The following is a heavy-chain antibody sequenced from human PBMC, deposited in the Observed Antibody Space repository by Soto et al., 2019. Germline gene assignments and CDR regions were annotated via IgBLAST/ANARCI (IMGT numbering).Heavy chain of an antibody. J-gene: IGHJ5*02. CDR3: ARQGQYYYDSSGYLNWFDP. V-gene: IGHV5-51*01. CDR1: GYSFTSYW. CDR2: IYPGDSDT. D-gene: IGHD3-22*01. Sequence: PGESLKISCQGSGYSFTSYWIGWVRQMPGKGLEWMGIIYPGDSDTRYSPSFQGQVTISADKSISTAYLQWSSLKASDTAMYYCARQGQYYYDSSGYLNWFDPWGQGTLVTVSS.